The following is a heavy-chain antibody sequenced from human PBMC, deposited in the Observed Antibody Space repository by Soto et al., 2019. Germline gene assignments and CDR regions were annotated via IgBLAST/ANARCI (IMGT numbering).Heavy chain of an antibody. CDR2: IYYSGST. D-gene: IGHD3-10*01. CDR1: GGSISSYY. Sequence: SETLSLTCTVSGGSISSYYWSWIRQPPGKGLEWIGFIYYSGSTNYNPSLKSRVAIAVDTYKNQFSLKLSSVTAADTAVYYWARASGGGLLLDYWGQGTLVTVSS. V-gene: IGHV4-59*01. J-gene: IGHJ4*02. CDR3: ARASGGGLLLDY.